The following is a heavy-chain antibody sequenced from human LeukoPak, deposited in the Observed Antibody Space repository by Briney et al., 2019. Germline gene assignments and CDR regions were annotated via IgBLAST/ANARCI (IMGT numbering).Heavy chain of an antibody. D-gene: IGHD2-2*01. CDR1: GFTVGSNY. V-gene: IGHV3-53*01. Sequence: PGGSLRLSCAASGFTVGSNYMSWVRQAPGKGLEWVSVIYSGGSTYYADSVKGRFTISRDNSKNTLYLQMNSPRAEDTAVYYCARDLIEDCSSTSCYGDYWGQGTLVTVSS. CDR3: ARDLIEDCSSTSCYGDY. CDR2: IYSGGST. J-gene: IGHJ4*02.